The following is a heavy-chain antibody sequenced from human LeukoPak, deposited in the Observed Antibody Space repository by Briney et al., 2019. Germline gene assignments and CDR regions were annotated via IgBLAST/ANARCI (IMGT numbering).Heavy chain of an antibody. Sequence: SETLSLTCTVSGGSISSSSYYWGWIRQPPGKGLEWSGSIYYSGSTYYNPSLKSRVTISVDTTKNQFSLKLISVTAADAAVYYCARLLAMVRGVDMRAWFDPWGQGTLVTVSS. CDR3: ARLLAMVRGVDMRAWFDP. CDR2: IYYSGST. D-gene: IGHD3-10*01. J-gene: IGHJ5*02. V-gene: IGHV4-39*01. CDR1: GGSISSSSYY.